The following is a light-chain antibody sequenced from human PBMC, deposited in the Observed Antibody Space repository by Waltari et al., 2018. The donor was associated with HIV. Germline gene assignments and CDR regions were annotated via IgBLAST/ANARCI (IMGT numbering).Light chain of an antibody. Sequence: SALTQPASVSGSPGQSITISCSGTSGDVGGYNFVSWYKKHPGKAPKLIIYNVSSRPSGFSIRCSGSRSDNTASLTISGLQVEDEADYFCSSYTSSGPRYVLFGGGTRLTVL. CDR1: SGDVGGYNF. CDR2: NVS. CDR3: SSYTSSGPRYVL. J-gene: IGLJ2*01. V-gene: IGLV2-14*03.